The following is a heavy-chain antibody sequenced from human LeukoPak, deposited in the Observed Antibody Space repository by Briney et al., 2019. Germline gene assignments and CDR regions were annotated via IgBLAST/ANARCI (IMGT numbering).Heavy chain of an antibody. V-gene: IGHV3-33*01. Sequence: GRSLRLSCAASGFTFSSYGMHWVRQAPGKGLEWVAVIWYDGSNKYYADSVKGRFTISRDNSKNTLYLQMNSLRAEDTAVYYCARVTPDVLFDYWGQGTLVTVSS. J-gene: IGHJ4*02. CDR1: GFTFSSYG. D-gene: IGHD2-15*01. CDR3: ARVTPDVLFDY. CDR2: IWYDGSNK.